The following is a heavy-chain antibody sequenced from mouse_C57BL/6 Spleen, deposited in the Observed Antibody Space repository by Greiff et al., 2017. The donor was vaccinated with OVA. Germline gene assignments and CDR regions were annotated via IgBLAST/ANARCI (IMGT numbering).Heavy chain of an antibody. V-gene: IGHV1-22*01. CDR1: GYTFTDYN. CDR3: ASPSITTVDFDY. Sequence: EVQLQQSGPELVKPGASVKMSCKASGYTFTDYNMHWVKQSHGKSLEWIGYINPNNGGTSYNQKFKGKATLTVNKSSSTAYMELRSLTSEDSAVYYCASPSITTVDFDYWGQGTTLTVSS. CDR2: INPNNGGT. J-gene: IGHJ2*01. D-gene: IGHD1-1*01.